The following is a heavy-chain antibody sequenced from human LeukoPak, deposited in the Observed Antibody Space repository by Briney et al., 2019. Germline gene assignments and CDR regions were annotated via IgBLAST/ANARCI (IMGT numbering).Heavy chain of an antibody. D-gene: IGHD6-19*01. Sequence: GGSLRLSCAASGFTFRSYWMSWVRQAPGKGVEWVANLNQGVSVKYYVDSVKGRFTISRDDAKNSLYVQMNSLRDEDTAVYYCARVGYGGWNLEYWGQGTLVTVSS. CDR3: ARVGYGGWNLEY. V-gene: IGHV3-7*01. CDR1: GFTFRSYW. CDR2: LNQGVSVK. J-gene: IGHJ4*02.